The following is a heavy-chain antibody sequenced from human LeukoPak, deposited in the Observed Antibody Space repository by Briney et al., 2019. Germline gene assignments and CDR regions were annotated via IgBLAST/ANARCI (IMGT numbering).Heavy chain of an antibody. CDR1: GFTFNSYW. V-gene: IGHV3-74*01. CDR3: ARVGQAGYVGYPLDY. D-gene: IGHD5-12*01. Sequence: GGSLRLSCAASGFTFNSYWMHWVRQAPGKGLMWVSRINSDGSSTSYADSVKGRFTISRDNAKNTLYLQMNSLRAEDTAVFYCARVGQAGYVGYPLDYRGQGTLVTVSS. J-gene: IGHJ4*02. CDR2: INSDGSST.